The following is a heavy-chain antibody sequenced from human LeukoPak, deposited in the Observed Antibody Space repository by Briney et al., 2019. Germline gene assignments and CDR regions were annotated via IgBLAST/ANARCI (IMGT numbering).Heavy chain of an antibody. CDR3: ARGAVVAV. CDR1: GGSISNYY. V-gene: IGHV4-4*07. Sequence: SETLSLTCTVSGGSISNYYWSWIRQPAGKGLEWIWRIYSTGNTNYNPSLKSRVTMSVDTSKNQFSLKLSSVTAADTAVYYCARGAVVAVWGQGTLVTVSS. J-gene: IGHJ4*02. D-gene: IGHD2-15*01. CDR2: IYSTGNT.